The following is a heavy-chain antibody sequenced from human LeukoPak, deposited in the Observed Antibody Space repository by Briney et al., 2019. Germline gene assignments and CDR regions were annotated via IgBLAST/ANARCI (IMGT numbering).Heavy chain of an antibody. CDR1: GFTFGSYW. J-gene: IGHJ4*02. D-gene: IGHD6-13*01. CDR3: ARKYSITWLQFFDY. CDR2: IKQDESEK. Sequence: GGSLRRSCAASGFTFGSYWMTWVRQAPGKGLEWVANIKQDESEKYYVDSVKGRFTISRDNAKNSLFLQMNSLRAEDTAVYFCARKYSITWLQFFDYWGQGTLVTVSS. V-gene: IGHV3-7*04.